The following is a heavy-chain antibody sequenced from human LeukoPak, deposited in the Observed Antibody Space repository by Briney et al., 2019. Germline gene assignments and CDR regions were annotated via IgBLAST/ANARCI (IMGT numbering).Heavy chain of an antibody. Sequence: GGSLRLSCAASGFTFSSYAMSWVRQAPGKGLEWVSAISGSGGSTYYADSVKGRFTISRDNSKNTLYLQMNSLRAEDTAVYYCAKTAPLNAHLLLFGEPNWFHPLGQGTLVTGS. CDR2: ISGSGGST. J-gene: IGHJ5*01. CDR3: AKTAPLNAHLLLFGEPNWFHP. CDR1: GFTFSSYA. V-gene: IGHV3-23*01. D-gene: IGHD3-10*01.